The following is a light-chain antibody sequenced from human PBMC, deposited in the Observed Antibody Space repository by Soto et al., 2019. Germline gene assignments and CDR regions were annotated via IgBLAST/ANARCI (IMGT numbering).Light chain of an antibody. CDR1: QTVRNNY. V-gene: IGKV3-20*01. CDR3: QQYENLPT. Sequence: EFVLTQSPGTLSLSPGERATLSCRASQTVRNNYLAWYQQKPGQAPRLLIYDASSRATGIPDRFSGGGSGTDFTLTISRLEPEDFATYYCQQYENLPTFGQGTRLEIK. J-gene: IGKJ5*01. CDR2: DAS.